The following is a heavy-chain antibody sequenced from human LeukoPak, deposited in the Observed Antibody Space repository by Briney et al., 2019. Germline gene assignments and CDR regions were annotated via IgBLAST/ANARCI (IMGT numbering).Heavy chain of an antibody. CDR2: IRYDGSNK. Sequence: PGGSLRLSCAASGFTFSSYGMHWVRQAPGKGLEWVAFIRYDGSNKYYADSVKGRFTISRDNSKNTLYLQMNSLRAEDTAVYYCAKLHSSWYPAGAFDIWGQGTMVTVSS. V-gene: IGHV3-30*02. CDR1: GFTFSSYG. D-gene: IGHD6-13*01. J-gene: IGHJ3*02. CDR3: AKLHSSWYPAGAFDI.